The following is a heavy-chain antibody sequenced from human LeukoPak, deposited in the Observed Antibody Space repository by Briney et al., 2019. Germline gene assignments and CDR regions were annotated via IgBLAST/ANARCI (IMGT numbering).Heavy chain of an antibody. CDR3: ARIRRWVYYFDY. D-gene: IGHD6-13*01. V-gene: IGHV2-70*11. CDR2: IDWDDDK. J-gene: IGHJ4*02. CDR1: GFSLSTNEMC. Sequence: SGPALVKPTQTLTLTCTVSGFSLSTNEMCVSWIRQPPGKALEWLARIDWDDDKYYSTSLKTRLTISKDTSKNQVVLTMTNMDPMDIATYYCARIRRWVYYFDYWGQGTLVTVSS.